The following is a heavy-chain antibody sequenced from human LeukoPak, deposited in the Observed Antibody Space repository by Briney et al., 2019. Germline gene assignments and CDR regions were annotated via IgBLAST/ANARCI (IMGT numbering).Heavy chain of an antibody. D-gene: IGHD6-19*01. CDR1: GFTFSRYT. CDR3: ARDNSGWYYFDS. J-gene: IGHJ4*02. V-gene: IGHV3-48*01. Sequence: HPGGSLRLSCAASGFTFSRYTMNWVRQAPGKGLEWVSYISGSGTTKYYADSVKGRFTISRDNSKNTLYLQMNSLRAEDTAVYYCARDNSGWYYFDSWGQGTLVTVSS. CDR2: ISGSGTTK.